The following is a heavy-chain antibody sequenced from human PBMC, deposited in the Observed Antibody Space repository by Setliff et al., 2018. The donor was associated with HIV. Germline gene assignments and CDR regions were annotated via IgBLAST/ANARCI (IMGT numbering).Heavy chain of an antibody. D-gene: IGHD3-22*01. CDR3: ARKSRYSDTSGYFKHYIYYYLDV. CDR1: GGSFSGYS. J-gene: IGHJ6*03. Sequence: SETLSLTCAVYGGSFSGYSWTWIRQPPGKGPEWIGEINHSGSTKYNPSLKNRVTMSVDTSKNQFSLRVTSVTAADSSIFYCARKSRYSDTSGYFKHYIYYYLDVWGKGTPVTVSS. CDR2: INHSGST. V-gene: IGHV4-34*01.